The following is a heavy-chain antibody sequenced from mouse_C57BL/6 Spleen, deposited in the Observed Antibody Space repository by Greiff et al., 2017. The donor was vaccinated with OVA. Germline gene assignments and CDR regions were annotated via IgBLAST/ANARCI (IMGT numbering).Heavy chain of an antibody. J-gene: IGHJ2*01. Sequence: QVQLQQSGAELVKPGASVKLSCKASGYTFTSYWMHWVKQRPGQGLEWIGMIHPNSGSTNYNEKFKSKATLTVDKSSSTAYMQLSSLTSEDSAVYYCAQTTVVDYFDYWGQGTTLTVSS. D-gene: IGHD1-1*01. V-gene: IGHV1-64*01. CDR2: IHPNSGST. CDR3: AQTTVVDYFDY. CDR1: GYTFTSYW.